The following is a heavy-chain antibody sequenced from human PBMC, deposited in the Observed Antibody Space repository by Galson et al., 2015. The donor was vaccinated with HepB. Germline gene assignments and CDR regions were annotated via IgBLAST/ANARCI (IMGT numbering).Heavy chain of an antibody. V-gene: IGHV3-73*01. CDR1: GFTFSASA. CDR2: VRTKSNYYAT. J-gene: IGHJ6*02. Sequence: SLRLSCAASGFTFSASAIHWVRQASGKGLEWVGRVRTKSNYYATAYAASVKGRFTISRDDSKNTVYLQMYSLKTEDTAVYYCTRPGKTVATDQSYYGMDVWGQGTTVIVSS. D-gene: IGHD4-17*01. CDR3: TRPGKTVATDQSYYGMDV.